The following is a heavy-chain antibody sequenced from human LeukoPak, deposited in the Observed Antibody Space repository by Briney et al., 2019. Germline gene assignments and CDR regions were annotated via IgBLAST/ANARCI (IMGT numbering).Heavy chain of an antibody. J-gene: IGHJ6*03. V-gene: IGHV1-69*05. CDR1: GGTFSSYA. CDR3: ARGIAAPDYYYYYMDV. CDR2: INPIFGTA. D-gene: IGHD6-6*01. Sequence: GASVKVSCKASGGTFSSYAISWVRQAPGQGLEWMGGINPIFGTANYAQKFQGRVTITTDESTSTAYMELSSLRSEDTAVYYCARGIAAPDYYYYYMDVWGKGTTVTVSS.